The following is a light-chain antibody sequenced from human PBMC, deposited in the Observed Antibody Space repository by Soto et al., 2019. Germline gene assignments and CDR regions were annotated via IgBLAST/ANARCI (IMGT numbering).Light chain of an antibody. V-gene: IGKV1-5*01. CDR2: DAS. CDR1: QPINSW. CDR3: QQYKTYPFT. Sequence: DVQMTQSPSTLSASVGDRVTITCRASQPINSWLAWFQRKPGKAPQLLIHDASSLESGVPPRFSGIGFGPDFTLTITSLQPEDVSTYYCQQYKTYPFTFGQGTRMEIK. J-gene: IGKJ5*01.